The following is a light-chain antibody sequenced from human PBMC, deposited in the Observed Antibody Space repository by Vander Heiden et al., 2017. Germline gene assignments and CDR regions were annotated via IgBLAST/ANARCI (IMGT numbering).Light chain of an antibody. CDR1: QSISSY. J-gene: IGKJ1*01. CDR3: QQSYSTRWT. Sequence: DIQMTPSPSSLSASVGDSVTIPCRASQSISSYLNWYQQKPGKAPKLLIYAASSLQSGVPSRFSGSGAGTDFTLTISSLQPEDFATYYCQQSYSTRWTFGQGTKVEIK. V-gene: IGKV1-39*01. CDR2: AAS.